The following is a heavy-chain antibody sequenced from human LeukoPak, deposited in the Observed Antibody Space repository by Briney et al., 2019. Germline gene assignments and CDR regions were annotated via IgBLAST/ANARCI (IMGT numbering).Heavy chain of an antibody. CDR1: GFSFSSYW. CDR3: ARRAAATGGFDP. V-gene: IGHV3-74*01. Sequence: PGGPLRLSCAASGFSFSSYWMHWVRHAPGTGLVWVSRIKSDGSRTDYADSVKGRFTISRDNAKNTLFLQMSSLRAEDTAVYYCARRAAATGGFDPWGQGTLVTVSS. D-gene: IGHD2-2*01. J-gene: IGHJ5*02. CDR2: IKSDGSRT.